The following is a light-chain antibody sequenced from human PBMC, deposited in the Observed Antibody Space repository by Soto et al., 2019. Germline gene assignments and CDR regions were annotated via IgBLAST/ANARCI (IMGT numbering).Light chain of an antibody. CDR2: DAT. V-gene: IGKV1-12*01. CDR1: QGIRSW. Sequence: DIQMTQSPSSVSAFVGDRVTITCRASQGIRSWLAWYQQKPGKAPKLLIYDATTLQSGVPSRFSGSGSGTDFTLTISSLQPEGFATYYCEHAASFPLTFGGGTKVDIK. J-gene: IGKJ4*01. CDR3: EHAASFPLT.